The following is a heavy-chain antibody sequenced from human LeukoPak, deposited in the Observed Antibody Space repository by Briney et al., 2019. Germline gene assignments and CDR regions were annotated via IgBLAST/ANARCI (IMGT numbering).Heavy chain of an antibody. V-gene: IGHV4-39*01. Sequence: SETLSLTCTVSGGSISSSSNYWGWIRQPPGKGLEWIGSIYYSGSTYYNPSLESRVTISVDTSKNQFSLKLSSVTAADTAVYYCARHDSPVVPAAMPFDPWGQGTLVTVSS. CDR3: ARHDSPVVPAAMPFDP. J-gene: IGHJ5*02. CDR1: GGSISSSSNY. D-gene: IGHD2-2*01. CDR2: IYYSGST.